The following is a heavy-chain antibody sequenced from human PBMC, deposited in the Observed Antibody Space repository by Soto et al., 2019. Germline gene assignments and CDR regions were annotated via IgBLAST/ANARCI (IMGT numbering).Heavy chain of an antibody. CDR3: ARGRYGDY. D-gene: IGHD1-1*01. CDR2: ISAHNGNT. V-gene: IGHV1-18*01. CDR1: GCAFTTYG. Sequence: QVHLVQSGAEEKKPGASVKVSCQGSGCAFTTYGITWVRQAPGQGLEWMGWISAHNGNTNYAQKLQGRVTVTRDTSTSTAYMELRSLRYDDTAVYYCARGRYGDYWGQGALVTVSS. J-gene: IGHJ4*02.